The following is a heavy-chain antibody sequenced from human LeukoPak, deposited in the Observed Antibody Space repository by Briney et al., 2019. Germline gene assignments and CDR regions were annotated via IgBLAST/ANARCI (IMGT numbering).Heavy chain of an antibody. J-gene: IGHJ6*02. V-gene: IGHV1-69*04. CDR3: ARDGDGYCSSTSCLRGMDV. Sequence: SVKVSCKASGGTFSSYAISWVRQAPGQGLEWMGRIIPILGIANYAQKFQGRVTITADKSTSTAYMELSSLRSADTAVYYCARDGDGYCSSTSCLRGMDVWGQGTTVTVSS. CDR2: IIPILGIA. CDR1: GGTFSSYA. D-gene: IGHD2-2*01.